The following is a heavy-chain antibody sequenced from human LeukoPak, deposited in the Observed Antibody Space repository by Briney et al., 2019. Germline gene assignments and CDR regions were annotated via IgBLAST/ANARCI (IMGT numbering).Heavy chain of an antibody. V-gene: IGHV3-15*01. D-gene: IGHD1-26*01. Sequence: PGGSLRLSCAVSGFTFSDAWLTWLRQAPGKGLEWVGRIKSKINGSGKTDIAAPVKGRFTISRDDSRKTLFLQMDSLKIEDTAVYYCTTAHGMGPSEFDFWGQGTLVTVSS. J-gene: IGHJ4*02. CDR3: TTAHGMGPSEFDF. CDR2: IKSKINGSGKT. CDR1: GFTFSDAW.